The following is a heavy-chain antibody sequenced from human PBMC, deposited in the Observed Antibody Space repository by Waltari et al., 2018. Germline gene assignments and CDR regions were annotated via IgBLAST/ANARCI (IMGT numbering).Heavy chain of an antibody. D-gene: IGHD4-17*01. CDR3: ARGTVTTTYFDY. CDR1: GDSISSHY. CDR2: IYYSGVT. J-gene: IGHJ4*02. V-gene: IGHV4-59*11. Sequence: QVQLQESGPGLVKPSETLSLPCTVSGDSISSHYWSWTRQPPGKGPEWIGDIYYSGVTNYHPALNGRVTMSVDTSKNQFSLKLSSVTAADTAVYYCARGTVTTTYFDYWGQGTLVTVSS.